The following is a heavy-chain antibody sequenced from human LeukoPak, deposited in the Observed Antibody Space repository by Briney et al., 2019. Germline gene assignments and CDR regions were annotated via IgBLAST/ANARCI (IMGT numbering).Heavy chain of an antibody. J-gene: IGHJ6*03. CDR1: GFTFSSYS. V-gene: IGHV3-21*01. CDR2: ISSSSSYI. CDR3: ARAPEWFRLNYYYMDV. Sequence: TGGSLRLSCAVSGFTFSSYSMNWVRQAPGKGLEWVSSISSSSSYIYYADSVKGRFTISRDNAKNSLYLQMNSLRAEDTAVYYCARAPEWFRLNYYYMDVWGKGTTVTVSS. D-gene: IGHD3-3*01.